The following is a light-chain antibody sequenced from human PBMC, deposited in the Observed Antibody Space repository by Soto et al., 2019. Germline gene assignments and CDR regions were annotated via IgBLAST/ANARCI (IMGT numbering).Light chain of an antibody. CDR2: ANN. CDR1: SSDSGAGYD. CDR3: QSYDSSLSGYV. J-gene: IGLJ1*01. Sequence: QSVLTQPPSVSGAPGQRVTISCTGSSSDSGAGYDVHWYQQLPGTAPKLLINANNNRPSGVSDRFSGSKSGTSASLAITGLQAEDEADYYCQSYDSSLSGYVFGTGTKVTVL. V-gene: IGLV1-40*01.